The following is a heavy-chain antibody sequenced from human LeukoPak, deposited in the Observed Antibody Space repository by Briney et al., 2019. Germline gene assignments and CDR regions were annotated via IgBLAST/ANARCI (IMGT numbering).Heavy chain of an antibody. J-gene: IGHJ4*02. CDR2: ISTYKGNT. CDR1: GYTFTNYG. Sequence: ASVKVSCKASGYTFTNYGINWVRQAPGQGLEWMGRISTYKGNTNYAQKLRGRVTMTTDTSTSTAYMELRSLRSDDTAVYYCARNRGYSSSWYSLTYWGQGTLVTVFS. D-gene: IGHD6-13*01. CDR3: ARNRGYSSSWYSLTY. V-gene: IGHV1-18*01.